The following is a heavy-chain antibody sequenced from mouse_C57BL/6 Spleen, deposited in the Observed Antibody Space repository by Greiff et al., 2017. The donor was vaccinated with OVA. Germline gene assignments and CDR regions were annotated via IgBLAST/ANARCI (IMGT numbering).Heavy chain of an antibody. CDR3: ARNLRGPGRYYGLYYFDY. CDR1: GFSLTSYG. D-gene: IGHD1-2*01. J-gene: IGHJ2*01. Sequence: QVQLQQSGPGLVQPSQSLSITCTVSGFSLTSYGVHWVRQSPGKGLEWLGVIWSGGSTDYNAAFISRLSISKDNSKSQVFFKMNSLQADDTATYYCARNLRGPGRYYGLYYFDYWGQGTTLTVSS. V-gene: IGHV2-2*01. CDR2: IWSGGST.